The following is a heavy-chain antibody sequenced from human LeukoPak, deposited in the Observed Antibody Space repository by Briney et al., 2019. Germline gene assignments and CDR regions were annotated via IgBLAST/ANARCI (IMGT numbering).Heavy chain of an antibody. CDR1: GFTFSSYS. CDR3: ARGRLVLHDAFDI. Sequence: GGSLRLSCAASGFTFSSYSMNWVRQAPGKGLEWVSSISSSSSYIYHADSVKGRFTISRDNAKNSLYLQMNSLRAEDTAVYYCARGRLVLHDAFDIWGQGTMVTVSS. V-gene: IGHV3-21*01. J-gene: IGHJ3*02. CDR2: ISSSSSYI.